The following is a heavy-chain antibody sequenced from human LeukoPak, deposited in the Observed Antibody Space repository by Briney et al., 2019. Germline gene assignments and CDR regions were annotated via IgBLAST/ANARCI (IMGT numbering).Heavy chain of an antibody. D-gene: IGHD3-3*01. Sequence: PSETLSLTCTVSGGSISSSSYYWGWIRQPPGKGLECVGSIFYSGSTNYNPSLKSRVTISVDTSKNQFSLKLSSVTAADTAVYYCARVPYDFWSGDPSYYYYMDVWGKGTTVTVSS. CDR2: IFYSGST. CDR1: GGSISSSSYY. V-gene: IGHV4-39*07. CDR3: ARVPYDFWSGDPSYYYYMDV. J-gene: IGHJ6*03.